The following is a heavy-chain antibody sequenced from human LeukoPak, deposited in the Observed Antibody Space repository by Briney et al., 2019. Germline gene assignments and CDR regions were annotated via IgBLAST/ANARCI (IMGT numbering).Heavy chain of an antibody. CDR1: GFTFSSYW. Sequence: GGSLRLSCAASGFTFSSYWMDWARQAPGKGLEWVASINHNGNVDYYVDSVKGRFTISRDNAKNSLYLQMSNLRAEDTAVYFCARGGGLDVWGQGATVTVSS. CDR3: ARGGGLDV. V-gene: IGHV3-7*03. J-gene: IGHJ6*02. D-gene: IGHD3-16*01. CDR2: INHNGNVD.